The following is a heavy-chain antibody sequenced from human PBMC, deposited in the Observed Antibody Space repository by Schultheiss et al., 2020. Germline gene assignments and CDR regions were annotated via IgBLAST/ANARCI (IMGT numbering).Heavy chain of an antibody. Sequence: GSLRLSCTVSGGSISSYYWSWIRQPPGKGLEWIGYIYYSGSTNYNPSLKSRVTISVDTSKNQFSLKLSSVTAADTAVYYCARVGRDRFGGSGSYYKELVGHYYYYGMDVWGQGTTVTVSS. CDR2: IYYSGST. V-gene: IGHV4-59*01. J-gene: IGHJ6*02. D-gene: IGHD3-10*01. CDR3: ARVGRDRFGGSGSYYKELVGHYYYYGMDV. CDR1: GGSISSYY.